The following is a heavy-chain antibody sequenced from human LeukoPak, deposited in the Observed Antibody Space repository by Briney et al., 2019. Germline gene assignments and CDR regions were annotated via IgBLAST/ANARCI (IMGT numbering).Heavy chain of an antibody. Sequence: SETLSLTCTVSGGSISSYYWSWIRQPPGKGLEWIGYIYYSGSTYYNPSLKSRVTISVDTSKNQFSLKLSSVTAADTAVYYCARARGRYYYDSSGYYPPYYFDYWGQGTLVTVSS. CDR1: GGSISSYY. V-gene: IGHV4-59*01. CDR3: ARARGRYYYDSSGYYPPYYFDY. CDR2: IYYSGST. D-gene: IGHD3-22*01. J-gene: IGHJ4*02.